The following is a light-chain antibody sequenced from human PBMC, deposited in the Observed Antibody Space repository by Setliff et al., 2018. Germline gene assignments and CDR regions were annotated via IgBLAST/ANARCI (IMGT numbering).Light chain of an antibody. Sequence: QSALTQPPSASGSPGQSLTISCTGTSRDVGAYNYVSWYQQHPGKAPKLMIYEVSKWPSGVPDRFSGSKSGNAASLTVSGLQAEDEADYYCSSYAGSNNYVFGTGTKVTVL. CDR1: SRDVGAYNY. CDR2: EVS. V-gene: IGLV2-8*01. CDR3: SSYAGSNNYV. J-gene: IGLJ1*01.